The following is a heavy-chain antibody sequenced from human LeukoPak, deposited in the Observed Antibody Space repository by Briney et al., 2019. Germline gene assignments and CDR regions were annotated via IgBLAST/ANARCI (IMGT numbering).Heavy chain of an antibody. CDR1: GVTFSSYW. V-gene: IGHV3-7*01. CDR3: ARESRNSY. CDR2: IKQDGSEK. J-gene: IGHJ4*02. Sequence: GGSLRLSCAASGVTFSSYWMSWVRQAPGKGLEWVANIKQDGSEKYYLDSVKARSTISRDNAKNPLYLQMNSLRAEDTAVYYCARESRNSYWGQGTLVTVSS.